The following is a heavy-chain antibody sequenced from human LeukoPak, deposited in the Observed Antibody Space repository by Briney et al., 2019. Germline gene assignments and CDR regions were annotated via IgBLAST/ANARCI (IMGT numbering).Heavy chain of an antibody. CDR1: GFTFSSYA. CDR3: ARALGYCSGGNCYISDH. D-gene: IGHD2-15*01. CDR2: ISVSGGRI. Sequence: GGSLRLSCAASGFTFSSYAMGWVRQAPGKGLEWASGISVSGGRINYADSVKGRFTISRDNSKNTLYMQMNSLRAEDSALYFCARALGYCSGGNCYISDHWGQGILVTVSS. V-gene: IGHV3-23*01. J-gene: IGHJ4*02.